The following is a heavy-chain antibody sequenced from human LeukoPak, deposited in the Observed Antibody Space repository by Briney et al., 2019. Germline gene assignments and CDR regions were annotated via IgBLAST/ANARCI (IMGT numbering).Heavy chain of an antibody. D-gene: IGHD5-18*01. CDR2: ISYDGSNK. CDR1: GFTFSSYA. V-gene: IGHV3-30*14. CDR3: ARGRGYSYGLDY. Sequence: GGSLRLSCAASGFTFSSYAMHWVRQAPGKGLEWVAVISYDGSNKYYADSVKGRFTISRDNSKNTLYLQMNSLRAEDTAVYYCARGRGYSYGLDYWGQGTLVTVSS. J-gene: IGHJ4*02.